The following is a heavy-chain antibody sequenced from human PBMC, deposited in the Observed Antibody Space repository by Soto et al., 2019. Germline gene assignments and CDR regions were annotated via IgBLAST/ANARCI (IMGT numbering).Heavy chain of an antibody. Sequence: QVQLVESGGGVVQPGRSLRLSCAASGFTFSSHGMHWVRQAPGKGLEWVTIISYDGTIKYYRDSVKGRFTIFRDNSKSTLFLQMNSLTVEDTAVYYCAKGSMPGPVVKEGSVSWGQGNLVTVSS. V-gene: IGHV3-30*18. J-gene: IGHJ5*02. CDR2: ISYDGTIK. CDR1: GFTFSSHG. D-gene: IGHD3-22*01. CDR3: AKGSMPGPVVKEGSVS.